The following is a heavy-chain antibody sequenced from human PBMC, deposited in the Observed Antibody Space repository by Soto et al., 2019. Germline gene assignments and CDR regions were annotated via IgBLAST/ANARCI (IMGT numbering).Heavy chain of an antibody. J-gene: IGHJ6*02. CDR2: ISGYNHNT. CDR1: GYSFNTYA. Sequence: QVQLVQSGAEVKKPGASVKVSCKASGYSFNTYAISWVRQAPGQGLEWMGWISGYNHNTNYAGKFQGRVTVTADRSTSTAYMELRSLTSNDTAVYYWAREYGMDVWGQGTPVTVS. CDR3: AREYGMDV. V-gene: IGHV1-18*01.